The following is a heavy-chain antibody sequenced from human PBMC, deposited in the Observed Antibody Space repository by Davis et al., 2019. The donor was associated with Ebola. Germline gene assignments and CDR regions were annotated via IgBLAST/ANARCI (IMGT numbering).Heavy chain of an antibody. CDR1: GFTSGSHD. D-gene: IGHD5-18*01. CDR2: ISGSGATT. V-gene: IGHV3-23*01. Sequence: GGSLRPSCAAPGFTSGSHDMNWVRQAPGKGLEWVSTISGSGATTYYADSVRGRFTISRDNSRRTLYLQMNALRAEDTTVYYCANYIQRGAFDVWGQGTVVTVSS. J-gene: IGHJ3*01. CDR3: ANYIQRGAFDV.